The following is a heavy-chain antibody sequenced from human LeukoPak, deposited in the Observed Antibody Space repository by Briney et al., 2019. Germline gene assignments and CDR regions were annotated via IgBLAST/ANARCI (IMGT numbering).Heavy chain of an antibody. Sequence: QPGGSLRLSCAASGFTFSSYWMSWVRQAPGKGLVWVANIKQDGSEKYYVDSVKGRFTISRDNAKNSLYLQMNSLRAEDTAVYYCARELRDTAMVHFDYWGQGNLVTVSS. V-gene: IGHV3-7*01. CDR3: ARELRDTAMVHFDY. D-gene: IGHD5-18*01. CDR1: GFTFSSYW. J-gene: IGHJ4*02. CDR2: IKQDGSEK.